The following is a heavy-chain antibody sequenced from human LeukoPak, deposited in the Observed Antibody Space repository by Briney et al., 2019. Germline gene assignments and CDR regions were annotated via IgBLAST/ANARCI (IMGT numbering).Heavy chain of an antibody. CDR1: GGSISSYY. CDR2: IYYSGST. Sequence: SETLSLTCTVSGGSISSYYWSWIRQPPGNGLEWIGYIYYSGSTNYNPSLKSRVTMSVDTSKNQFSLKLTSVTAADTAVYYCARYYCSGTCYHFDYWGQGTLVTVSS. J-gene: IGHJ4*02. V-gene: IGHV4-59*08. D-gene: IGHD2-2*01. CDR3: ARYYCSGTCYHFDY.